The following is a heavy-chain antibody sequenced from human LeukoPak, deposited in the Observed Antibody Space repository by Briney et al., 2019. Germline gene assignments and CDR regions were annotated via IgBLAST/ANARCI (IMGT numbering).Heavy chain of an antibody. J-gene: IGHJ4*01. D-gene: IGHD6-25*01. CDR1: GASVSGSNYY. CDR3: AKSGGYGLIDY. CDR2: INHSGST. Sequence: SETLSLTCAVSGASVSGSNYYWGWIRQPPGKGLEWIGEINHSGSTNYNPSLKSRVTISVDTSKNQFSLKLSSVTAADTAVYYCAKSGGYGLIDYWGQGTLVTVSS. V-gene: IGHV4-39*01.